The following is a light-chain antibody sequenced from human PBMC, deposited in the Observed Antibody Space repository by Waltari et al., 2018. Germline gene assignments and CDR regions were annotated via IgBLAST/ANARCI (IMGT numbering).Light chain of an antibody. Sequence: DIQMTQSPSSVSTSVGDTVTITCRASQDINNWLAWFQQKPGKTPKLLISAASSLRSGVPSRFSGSGFGTDFTRTISNLQPEDFATYYCLQDYNYPRTFGQGTKLEIK. CDR2: AAS. V-gene: IGKV1-12*01. J-gene: IGKJ2*01. CDR1: QDINNW. CDR3: LQDYNYPRT.